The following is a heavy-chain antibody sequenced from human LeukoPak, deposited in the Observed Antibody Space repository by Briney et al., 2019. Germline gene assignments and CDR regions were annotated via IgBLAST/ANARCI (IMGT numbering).Heavy chain of an antibody. CDR2: ISGSGGST. CDR1: GFTFTNYA. D-gene: IGHD5-12*01. CDR3: AGDKTTSGYYEFDF. V-gene: IGHV3-23*01. Sequence: GGSLRLSCAASGFTFTNYAMNWVRQAPGKGLEWVSAISGSGGSTYFADSVKGRFTISRDISKNTLFLQMNSLRAEDTGVYYCAGDKTTSGYYEFDFWGQGALVTVSS. J-gene: IGHJ4*02.